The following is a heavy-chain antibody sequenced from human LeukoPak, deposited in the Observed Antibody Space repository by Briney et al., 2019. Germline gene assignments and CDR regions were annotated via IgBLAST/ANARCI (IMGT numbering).Heavy chain of an antibody. D-gene: IGHD1-26*01. CDR3: ARDSDSGNNDY. CDR2: ISAGNGNT. J-gene: IGHJ4*02. Sequence: ASVKVSCKASGYTFTSYAIHWVRQAPAQRLEWMGWISAGNGNTKYSQNFQGRVTFISNTSATTAFMELSSLRSKDAAVYYCARDSDSGNNDYWGQGTLVTVSS. CDR1: GYTFTSYA. V-gene: IGHV1-3*01.